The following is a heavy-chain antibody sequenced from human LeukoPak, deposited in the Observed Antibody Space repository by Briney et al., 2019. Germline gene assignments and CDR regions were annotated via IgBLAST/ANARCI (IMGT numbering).Heavy chain of an antibody. V-gene: IGHV4-59*11. CDR3: ARDGGVFWSCRGNWFDP. D-gene: IGHD3-3*01. Sequence: SETLSLTCTVTGGSISSHYWSWIRQPPGKGLEWIGYIYYSGSTNYNPSLKSRVTISVDTSKNQFSLKLSSVTAADTAVYYCARDGGVFWSCRGNWFDPWGQGTLVTVSS. J-gene: IGHJ5*02. CDR1: GGSISSHY. CDR2: IYYSGST.